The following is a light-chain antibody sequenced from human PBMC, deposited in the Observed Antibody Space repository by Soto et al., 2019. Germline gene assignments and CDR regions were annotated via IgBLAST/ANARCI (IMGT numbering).Light chain of an antibody. CDR2: GAS. CDR1: QSVSID. V-gene: IGKV3-20*01. Sequence: EIVMTQSPATVPLSPGERVTLSCRASQSVSIDLAWYQQKPGQAPRLRIYGASNRATGIPDRFSGSGSGTDFTLTISRLEPEDSAVYYCQQYGSSGTFGQGTKVDI. J-gene: IGKJ1*01. CDR3: QQYGSSGT.